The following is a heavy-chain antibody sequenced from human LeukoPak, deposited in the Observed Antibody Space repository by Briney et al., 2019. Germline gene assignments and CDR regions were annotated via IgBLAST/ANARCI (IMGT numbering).Heavy chain of an antibody. CDR1: GFTFSSYA. D-gene: IGHD2-2*01. J-gene: IGHJ4*02. Sequence: PGGSLRLSCAASGFTFSSYAMSWVRQAPGKGLEWVSAISGSGSSTYYADSVKGRFTISRDNSKNTLYLQMNSLRAEDTAVYYCAKALLGYCSSTSCYVGGAWGQGTLVTVSS. CDR2: ISGSGSST. CDR3: AKALLGYCSSTSCYVGGA. V-gene: IGHV3-23*01.